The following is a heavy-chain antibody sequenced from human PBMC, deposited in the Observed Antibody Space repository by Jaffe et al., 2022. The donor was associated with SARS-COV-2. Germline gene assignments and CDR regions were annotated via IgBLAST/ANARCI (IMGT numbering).Heavy chain of an antibody. D-gene: IGHD6-19*01. Sequence: QVQLQQWGAGLLKPSETLSLTCGVYGGSFSSYYWSWIRQTPGKGLEWIGEINHSGRTNYNPSLKSRVTISVDTSKTQFSLKLSSVTAADTAVYYCARGYFWVIAVAGYYFDYWGQGTVVTVSS. CDR2: INHSGRT. CDR3: ARGYFWVIAVAGYYFDY. V-gene: IGHV4-34*01. CDR1: GGSFSSYY. J-gene: IGHJ4*02.